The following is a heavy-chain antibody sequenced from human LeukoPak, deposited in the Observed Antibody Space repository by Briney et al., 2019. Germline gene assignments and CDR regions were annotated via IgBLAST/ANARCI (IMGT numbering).Heavy chain of an antibody. D-gene: IGHD3-16*01. J-gene: IGHJ4*02. CDR2: IYYSGST. Sequence: PSENLSLTCTVSGGSISSGGYYWSWIRQHPGKGLEWIGYIYYSGSTYYNPSLKSRVTISVDTSKNQFSLKLSSVTAADTAVYYCARAGGFFSPFGYWGQGTLVTVSS. V-gene: IGHV4-31*03. CDR1: GGSISSGGYY. CDR3: ARAGGFFSPFGY.